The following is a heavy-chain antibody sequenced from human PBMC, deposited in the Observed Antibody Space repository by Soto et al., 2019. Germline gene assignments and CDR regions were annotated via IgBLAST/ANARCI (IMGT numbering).Heavy chain of an antibody. D-gene: IGHD6-19*01. CDR3: AKDLYGAGWYNYFDP. CDR1: GFTFSTTG. J-gene: IGHJ5*02. V-gene: IGHV3-30*18. CDR2: ISHDGGAT. Sequence: QVQLVESGGGVVQPGRSLRLSCVASGFTFSTTGMHWVRQVPGKGLEWVAMISHDGGATYYADSVKGRFTISRDTSKSTLYLRMNSLRPEDTDVYHCAKDLYGAGWYNYFDPWGQGTLVTVSS.